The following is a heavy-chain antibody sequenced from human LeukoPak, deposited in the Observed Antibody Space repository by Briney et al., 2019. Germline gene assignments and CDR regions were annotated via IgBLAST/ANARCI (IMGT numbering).Heavy chain of an antibody. CDR3: ARVDRMVRGVEGDY. V-gene: IGHV4-30-4*01. D-gene: IGHD3-10*01. Sequence: PSETLSLTRTVSGGSISSGDYYWSWIRQPPGKGLEWIGYIYYSGSTYYNPSLKSRVTISVDTSKNQFSLKLSSVTAADTAVYYCARVDRMVRGVEGDYWGQGTLVTVSS. CDR2: IYYSGST. CDR1: GGSISSGDYY. J-gene: IGHJ4*02.